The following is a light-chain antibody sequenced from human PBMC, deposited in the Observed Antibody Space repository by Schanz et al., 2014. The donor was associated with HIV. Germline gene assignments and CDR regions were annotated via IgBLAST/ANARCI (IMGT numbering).Light chain of an antibody. V-gene: IGLV2-8*01. Sequence: QSVLIQPPSVSGAPGQSITISCPGTRSDGGGYNYPSSYQQPPGKAPKLMIYEVIKRPSGVPDRFSGSKSGSTASLTVSGLQPEDEADYYCSSFAGSNIPWVFGGGTKLTVL. CDR1: RSDGGGYNY. CDR3: SSFAGSNIPWV. J-gene: IGLJ3*02. CDR2: EVI.